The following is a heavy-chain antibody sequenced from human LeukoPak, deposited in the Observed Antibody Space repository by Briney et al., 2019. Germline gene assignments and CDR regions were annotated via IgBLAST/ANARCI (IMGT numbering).Heavy chain of an antibody. Sequence: PSETLSLTCAVYGGSFSGYYWSWIRQPPGKGLEWIGEINHSGSTNYNPSLKSRVTMSVDTSKNQFSLKLSSVTAADTAVYYCARNHCGDDCFAFDIWGHGTMVTVSS. J-gene: IGHJ3*02. CDR2: INHSGST. V-gene: IGHV4-34*01. CDR1: GGSFSGYY. D-gene: IGHD2-21*02. CDR3: ARNHCGDDCFAFDI.